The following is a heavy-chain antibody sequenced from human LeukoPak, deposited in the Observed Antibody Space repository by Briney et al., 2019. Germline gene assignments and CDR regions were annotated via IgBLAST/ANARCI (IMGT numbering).Heavy chain of an antibody. CDR2: IYTSGST. D-gene: IGHD4-17*01. V-gene: IGHV4-4*07. CDR3: ARGYGDYSGNWFDP. Sequence: SETLSLTCTVSGGSISNYYWNWIRQSAGRGLEWIGRIYTSGSTNYNPSLKSRVTMSVDTSKNQFSLKLSSVTAADTAVYYCARGYGDYSGNWFDPWGQGTLVTVSS. J-gene: IGHJ5*02. CDR1: GGSISNYY.